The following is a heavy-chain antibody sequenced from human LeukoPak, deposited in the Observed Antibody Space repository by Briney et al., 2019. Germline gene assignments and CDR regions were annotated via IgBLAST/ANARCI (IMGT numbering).Heavy chain of an antibody. D-gene: IGHD3-10*01. J-gene: IGHJ6*02. CDR3: ASGALLWFGSYYYYGMDV. CDR1: GGTFSSYA. V-gene: IGHV1-69*13. Sequence: SVKSSCKASGGTFSSYAISWVRQAPGQGLEWMGGIIPIFGTANYAQKFQGRVTITADESTSTAYMELSSLRSEDTAVYYCASGALLWFGSYYYYGMDVWGQGTTVTVSS. CDR2: IIPIFGTA.